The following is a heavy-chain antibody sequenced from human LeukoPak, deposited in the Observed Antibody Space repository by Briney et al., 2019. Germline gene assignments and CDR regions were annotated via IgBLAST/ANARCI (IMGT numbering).Heavy chain of an antibody. CDR2: IYTSGGT. J-gene: IGHJ6*03. CDR3: ARQYSSSWYGYYYYYMDV. Sequence: PSETLSLTCTVSGGSISSYYWSWIRQPPGKGLEWIGYIYTSGGTNYNPSLKSRVTISVDTSENQFSLKLSSVTAADTAVYYCARQYSSSWYGYYYYYMDVWGKGTTVTVSS. D-gene: IGHD6-13*01. V-gene: IGHV4-4*09. CDR1: GGSISSYY.